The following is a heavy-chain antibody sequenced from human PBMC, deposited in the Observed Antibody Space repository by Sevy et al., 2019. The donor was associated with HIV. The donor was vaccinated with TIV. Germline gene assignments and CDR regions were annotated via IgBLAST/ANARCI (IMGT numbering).Heavy chain of an antibody. CDR1: GYTFTGYY. V-gene: IGHV1-2*02. J-gene: IGHJ5*02. Sequence: ASVKVSCKASGYTFTGYYMHWVRQAPGQGLEWMGWINPNSGDTNYAQKFQGRVTMTRDTSISTAYMELSRLGSDDTAVYYCARGFYYYDSSGYYWPWGQGTLVTVSS. CDR2: INPNSGDT. CDR3: ARGFYYYDSSGYYWP. D-gene: IGHD3-22*01.